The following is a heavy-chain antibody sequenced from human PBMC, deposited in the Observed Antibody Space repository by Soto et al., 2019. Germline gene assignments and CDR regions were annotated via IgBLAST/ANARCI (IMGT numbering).Heavy chain of an antibody. CDR1: GFSLNTRGVG. CDR2: IHWDDEK. V-gene: IGHV2-5*02. D-gene: IGHD6-19*01. CDR3: AYRPFVLGSGWHFDF. Sequence: QITLKESGPTLVIPTQTLTLTCTFSGFSLNTRGVGVGWIRQPPGKALEWVALIHWDDEKRYSPSLRNTLTITKDTSKKQVVLIMTNIDPVDTATHSCAYRPFVLGSGWHFDFWGQGILVNVSS. J-gene: IGHJ4*02.